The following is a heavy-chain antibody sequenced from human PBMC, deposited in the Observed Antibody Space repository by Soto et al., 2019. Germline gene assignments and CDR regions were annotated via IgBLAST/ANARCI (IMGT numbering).Heavy chain of an antibody. CDR1: GYTFTSYG. Sequence: QVQLVQSGAEVKKPGASVKVSCKTSGYTFTSYGISWVRQAPGQGLEWMGWISTYNGNTNYAQKLQDRVTMTTDTSTTTAYTELRSLRSDDTAVYYCAREGVRPYYYYGMDVWGQGTTVTVSS. D-gene: IGHD3-16*01. J-gene: IGHJ6*02. V-gene: IGHV1-18*01. CDR2: ISTYNGNT. CDR3: AREGVRPYYYYGMDV.